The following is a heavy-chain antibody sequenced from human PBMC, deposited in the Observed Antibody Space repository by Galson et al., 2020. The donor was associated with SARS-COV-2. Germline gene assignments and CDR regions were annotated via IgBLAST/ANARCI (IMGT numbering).Heavy chain of an antibody. V-gene: IGHV3-23*01. CDR1: GFTFSSYA. Sequence: GGSLRLSCAASGFTFSSYAMSWVRQAPGNGLEWVSAISGSGGSTYYADSVKGRFTISRDNSKNTLYLQMNSLRAEDTAVYYCASTPYGRSGYFQHWGQGTLVTVSS. J-gene: IGHJ1*01. CDR2: ISGSGGST. CDR3: ASTPYGRSGYFQH. D-gene: IGHD1-26*01.